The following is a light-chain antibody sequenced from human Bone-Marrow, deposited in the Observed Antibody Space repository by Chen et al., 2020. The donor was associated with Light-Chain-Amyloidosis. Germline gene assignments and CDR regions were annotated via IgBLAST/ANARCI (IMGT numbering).Light chain of an antibody. Sequence: SYVLTQPSSVSAAPGQTATISWGGNNIGSTSVHWYQQTPGQAPLLVVYDDSDRPSGIPERLSGSNSGNTATLTISRVEAGEEADYYCQVWDRSSDRPVFGGGTKLTVL. CDR2: DDS. J-gene: IGLJ3*02. CDR3: QVWDRSSDRPV. CDR1: NIGSTS. V-gene: IGLV3-21*02.